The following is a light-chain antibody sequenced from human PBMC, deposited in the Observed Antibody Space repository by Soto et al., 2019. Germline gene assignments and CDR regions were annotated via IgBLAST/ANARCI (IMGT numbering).Light chain of an antibody. CDR1: QSVSSSY. Sequence: EIELTQSPGTLSLSPGERATLSCRASQSVSSSYLAWYQQKPGQAPRLLIYDASSRATGIPERFSGSGSGTDFTLTISRLQPEDFAVYYCQQYASSPLTFGGGTKVELK. V-gene: IGKV3-20*01. CDR3: QQYASSPLT. CDR2: DAS. J-gene: IGKJ4*01.